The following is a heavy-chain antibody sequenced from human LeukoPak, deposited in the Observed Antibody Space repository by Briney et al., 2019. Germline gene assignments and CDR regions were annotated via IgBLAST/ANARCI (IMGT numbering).Heavy chain of an antibody. CDR3: ARAGVSSSWYN. D-gene: IGHD6-13*01. J-gene: IGHJ4*02. CDR1: GGSISSYY. V-gene: IGHV4-59*01. CDR2: IYYSGST. Sequence: SETLSLTCTVSGGSISSYYWSWIRQPPRKGLEWIGYIYYSGSTNYNPSLKSRVTISVDTSKNQFSLKLSSVTAADTAVYYCARAGVSSSWYNWGQGTLVTVSS.